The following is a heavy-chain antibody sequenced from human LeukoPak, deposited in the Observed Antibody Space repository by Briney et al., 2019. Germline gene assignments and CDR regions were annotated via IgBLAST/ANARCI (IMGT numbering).Heavy chain of an antibody. CDR2: ISAYNGNT. Sequence: ASVKVSCKASGYTFTSYGISWVRQAPGQGLEWMGWISAYNGNTNYAQKLQGRVTMTSDTSTSTAYMELRSLRSDDTAVYYCARGVLTYYYGSGSTINWFDPWGQGTLVTVSS. CDR3: ARGVLTYYYGSGSTINWFDP. J-gene: IGHJ5*02. V-gene: IGHV1-18*01. CDR1: GYTFTSYG. D-gene: IGHD3-10*01.